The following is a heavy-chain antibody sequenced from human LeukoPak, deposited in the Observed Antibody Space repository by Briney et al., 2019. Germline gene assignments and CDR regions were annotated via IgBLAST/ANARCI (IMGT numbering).Heavy chain of an antibody. D-gene: IGHD6-13*01. J-gene: IGHJ1*01. CDR3: ARGGRWALLGSSGYQGSPFQH. CDR2: MNPNSGNT. V-gene: IGHV1-8*03. CDR1: GYTFTSYD. Sequence: ASVKVSCKASGYTFTSYDINWLRQATGQGLEWMGWMNPNSGNTGYAQKFQGRVTITRNTSISTAYMELSSLRSEDTAGYYCARGGRWALLGSSGYQGSPFQHWGQGTLVTVSS.